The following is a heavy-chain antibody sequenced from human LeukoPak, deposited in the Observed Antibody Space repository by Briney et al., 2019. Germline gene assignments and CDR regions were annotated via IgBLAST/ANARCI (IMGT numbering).Heavy chain of an antibody. V-gene: IGHV3-43*01. J-gene: IGHJ6*02. CDR3: ARGPNRWWVVSRNWGMDV. CDR2: ISWDESTT. CDR1: GLSISDNS. D-gene: IGHD2-15*01. Sequence: GGSLRLSCAASGLSISDNSMHWVRQAPGKGLEWVSLISWDESTTYYSDSVRGRFTVSRDSSKNSLHLQMNSLRTEDTALYYCARGPNRWWVVSRNWGMDVWGQGTTVTVSS.